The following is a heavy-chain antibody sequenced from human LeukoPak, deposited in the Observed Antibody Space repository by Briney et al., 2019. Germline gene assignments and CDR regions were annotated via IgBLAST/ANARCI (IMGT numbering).Heavy chain of an antibody. Sequence: ASAKVSCKASGYTFTSYDINWVRQATGQGLEWMGWMNPNSGNTGYAQKFQGRVTITRNTSISTAYMELSSLRSEDTAVYYCARGTGPYYYYYYMDVWGKGTTVTVSS. CDR2: MNPNSGNT. V-gene: IGHV1-8*03. J-gene: IGHJ6*03. CDR1: GYTFTSYD. CDR3: ARGTGPYYYYYYMDV. D-gene: IGHD7-27*01.